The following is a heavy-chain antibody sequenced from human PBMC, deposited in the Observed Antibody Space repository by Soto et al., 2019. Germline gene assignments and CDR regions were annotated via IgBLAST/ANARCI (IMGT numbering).Heavy chain of an antibody. V-gene: IGHV3-23*01. CDR1: GFTFSNYA. D-gene: IGHD6-6*01. CDR3: AKGVAVGFHFGSSTDRGFDP. J-gene: IGHJ5*02. Sequence: EVQLLESGGVLVQPGGSLRLSCAASGFTFSNYAMSWVRQAPGKGLEWVSIISGSGGTTYHADSVKDRFTISRDNSKNTLFLPMNSLRAEDTAVYYCAKGVAVGFHFGSSTDRGFDPWGQGTLVTVSS. CDR2: ISGSGGTT.